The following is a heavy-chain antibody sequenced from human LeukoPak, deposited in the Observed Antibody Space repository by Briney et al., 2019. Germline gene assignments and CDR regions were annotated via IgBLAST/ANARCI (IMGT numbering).Heavy chain of an antibody. CDR2: IKQDGSEK. CDR3: ARDSISYYYDSSGYYYYYGMDV. Sequence: GGSLRLSCAASGFTFSSYWMSWVRQAPGKGLEWVANIKQDGSEKYYVDSVKGRFTISRDNAKNSLYLQMNSLRAEDTAVYYCARDSISYYYDSSGYYYYYGMDVWGQGTTVTVSS. D-gene: IGHD3-22*01. V-gene: IGHV3-7*01. J-gene: IGHJ6*02. CDR1: GFTFSSYW.